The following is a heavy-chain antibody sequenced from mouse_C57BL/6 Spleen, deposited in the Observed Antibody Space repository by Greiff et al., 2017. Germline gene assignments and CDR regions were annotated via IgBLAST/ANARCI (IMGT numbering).Heavy chain of an antibody. CDR2: IHPNSGST. D-gene: IGHD1-1*01. J-gene: IGHJ3*01. Sequence: VQLQQPGAELVKPGASVKLSCKASGYTFTSYWMHWVKQRPGQGLEWIGMIHPNSGSTNYNEKFKSKATLTVDKSSSTAYMQRSSLTSEDSAVYYCARWEFTTVVGGCAYWGQGTLVTVSA. V-gene: IGHV1-64*01. CDR1: GYTFTSYW. CDR3: ARWEFTTVVGGCAY.